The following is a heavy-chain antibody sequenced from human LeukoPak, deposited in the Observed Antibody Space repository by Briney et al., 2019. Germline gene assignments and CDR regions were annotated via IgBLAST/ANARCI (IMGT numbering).Heavy chain of an antibody. CDR2: VHYSGST. V-gene: IGHV4-39*01. CDR3: ARRSTVAGRGRFDP. J-gene: IGHJ5*02. CDR1: GGSIRSSSYY. Sequence: SETLSLTCTVSGGSIRSSSYYWGWIRQPPGKGLEWIRSVHYSGSTYDSPSLKSRVTISVDTSKNQFSLKLISVTAADTAVYYCARRSTVAGRGRFDPWGQGTLVTVSS. D-gene: IGHD6-19*01.